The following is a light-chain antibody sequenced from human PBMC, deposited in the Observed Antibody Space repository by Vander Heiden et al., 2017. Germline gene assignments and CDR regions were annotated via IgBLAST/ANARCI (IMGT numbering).Light chain of an antibody. CDR1: SSDVGGYNY. J-gene: IGLJ2*01. V-gene: IGLV2-8*01. Sequence: QSALTQPPSAPGSPGLSVTISCTGTSSDVGGYNYVSWYQQHPGKAPKLMIYEVSKRPSGVPDRFSGSKSGNTASLTVSGLQAEDEADYYCNSYAGSNNVVFGGGTKLTVL. CDR2: EVS. CDR3: NSYAGSNNVV.